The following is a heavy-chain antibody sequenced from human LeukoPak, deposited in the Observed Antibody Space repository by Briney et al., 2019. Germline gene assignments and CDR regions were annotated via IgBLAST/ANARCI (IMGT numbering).Heavy chain of an antibody. CDR3: TGRTGGGGY. D-gene: IGHD3-16*01. CDR1: GFTVSGSA. J-gene: IGHJ4*02. CDR2: IRSKANCYAT. Sequence: GGSLRLSCAASGFTVSGSAMHWVRQASGKGLEWVGRIRSKANCYATAYAASVKGRFTISRDDSKNTAYLQMNSLKTEDTAVYYCTGRTGGGGYWGQGTLVTVSS. V-gene: IGHV3-73*01.